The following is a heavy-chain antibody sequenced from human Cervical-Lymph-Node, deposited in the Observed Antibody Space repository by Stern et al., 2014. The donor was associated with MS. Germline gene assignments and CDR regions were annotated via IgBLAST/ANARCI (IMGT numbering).Heavy chain of an antibody. CDR2: AIPLVTAT. Sequence: QDQLVQSGAEVKKPGSSVKVSCKASGGTFNNYPINWVRQAPGQGLEWMGGAIPLVTATDYAQKFQGRITITADESTGTAYMELSSLRSDDTAVYYCARLRRGMEVWGQGTTVTVAS. V-gene: IGHV1-69*12. CDR1: GGTFNNYP. J-gene: IGHJ6*02. CDR3: ARLRRGMEV.